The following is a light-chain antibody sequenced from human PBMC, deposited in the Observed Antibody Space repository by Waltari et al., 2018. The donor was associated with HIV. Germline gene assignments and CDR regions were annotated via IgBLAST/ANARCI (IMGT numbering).Light chain of an antibody. J-gene: IGKJ4*01. CDR1: RSVLFSSNHKNY. CDR3: QQYYSSPLT. V-gene: IGKV4-1*01. Sequence: DILLTHSPDSLAVSLGERAPITCKSRRSVLFSSNHKNYLAWYQQKPGQPPKLLFYWASTRESGVPDRFSGSGSGTDFTLTISSLQAEDVAVYYCQQYYSSPLTFGGGTKVEIK. CDR2: WAS.